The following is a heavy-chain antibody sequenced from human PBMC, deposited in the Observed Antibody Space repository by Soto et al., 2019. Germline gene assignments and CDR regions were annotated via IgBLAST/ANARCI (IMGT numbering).Heavy chain of an antibody. CDR1: GVTFNNYN. D-gene: IGHD3-16*01. CDR2: IAARGSGYR. J-gene: IGHJ3*01. Sequence: GGPLRHSCGAAGVTFNNYNMNWVRKAPGKGLEWVSSIAARGSGYRYYAESVKGRFTITRDVAKNSLYLQMNNLRADDTALYYCARDLEGADVFDLWGQGTMVTV. CDR3: ARDLEGADVFDL. V-gene: IGHV3-21*01.